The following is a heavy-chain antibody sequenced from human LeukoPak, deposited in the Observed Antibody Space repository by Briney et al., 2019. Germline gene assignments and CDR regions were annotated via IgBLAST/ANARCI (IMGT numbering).Heavy chain of an antibody. V-gene: IGHV3-53*04. J-gene: IGHJ4*02. CDR1: GFTVSSNY. Sequence: PGGSLRLSCAASGFTVSSNYVSWVRQAPGKGLEWVSVIYSGGSTYYADSVKGRFTISRHNSKNTLYLQMNSLRAEDTAVYYCARDSPSDYGDYDYFDYWGQGTLVTVSS. CDR3: ARDSPSDYGDYDYFDY. D-gene: IGHD4-17*01. CDR2: IYSGGST.